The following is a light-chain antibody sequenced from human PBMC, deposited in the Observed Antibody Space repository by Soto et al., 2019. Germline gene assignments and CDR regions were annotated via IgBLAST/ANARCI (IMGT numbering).Light chain of an antibody. CDR2: DAS. CDR3: QQYNNNFFT. V-gene: IGKV1-5*01. Sequence: DIQMTQSPSTLSASVGDRVTITCRASQSISSWLAWYQQKPGKAPKLLIYDASSLESGVPSRFSGSGSGTEFTLTISSLQPDDFATYYCQQYNNNFFTFGRGTKLDIK. J-gene: IGKJ3*01. CDR1: QSISSW.